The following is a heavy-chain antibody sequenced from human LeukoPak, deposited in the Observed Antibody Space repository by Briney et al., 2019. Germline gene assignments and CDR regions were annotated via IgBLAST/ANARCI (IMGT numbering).Heavy chain of an antibody. J-gene: IGHJ4*02. V-gene: IGHV4-39*01. CDR2: IYYSGST. D-gene: IGHD6-19*01. Sequence: PSETLSLTCTVPGGSISSSSYYWGWIRQPPGKGLEWIGSIYYSGSTYYNPSLKSRVTISVDTSKNQFSLKLSSVTAADTAVYYCARRGVAVAGKTPYLNFDYWGQGTLVTVSS. CDR3: ARRGVAVAGKTPYLNFDY. CDR1: GGSISSSSYY.